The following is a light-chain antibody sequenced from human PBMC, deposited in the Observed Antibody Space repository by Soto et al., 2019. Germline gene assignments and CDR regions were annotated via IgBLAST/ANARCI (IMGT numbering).Light chain of an antibody. CDR1: SSDVGRYNY. CDR2: DVS. J-gene: IGLJ1*01. CDR3: CSYAGSPRYV. Sequence: QSALTQPRSVSGSPGQSVTISCTGTSSDVGRYNYVSWYQQHPGKAPKVMIYDVSERPSGVPDRFSGSKSGNTASLTISGLQSEDEADYYCCSYAGSPRYVFGNGTKLTVL. V-gene: IGLV2-11*01.